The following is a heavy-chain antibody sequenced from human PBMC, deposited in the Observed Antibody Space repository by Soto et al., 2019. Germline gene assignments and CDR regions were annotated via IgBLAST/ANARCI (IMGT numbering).Heavy chain of an antibody. CDR3: ARHVLSSSRLHDS. CDR2: IYYTGST. CDR1: GGSISSSSYY. J-gene: IGHJ4*02. V-gene: IGHV4-39*01. Sequence: PSETLSLTCTVSGGSISSSSYYWGWIRQPPGKGLEWIGIIYYTGSTYYNPSLKSRVTISVDTSKNQFSLKLSSVTAADTAVYYCARHVLSSSRLHDSWGQGTLVTVSS. D-gene: IGHD6-6*01.